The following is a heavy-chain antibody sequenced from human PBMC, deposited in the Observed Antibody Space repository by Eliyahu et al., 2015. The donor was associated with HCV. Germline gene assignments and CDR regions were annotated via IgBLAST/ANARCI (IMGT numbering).Heavy chain of an antibody. CDR1: GFTFSDHH. V-gene: IGHV3-72*01. CDR2: SRNKANSYTT. J-gene: IGHJ4*02. D-gene: IGHD2-2*01. CDR3: ARDLSN. Sequence: RLSCAASGFTFSDHHMDWVRQAPGKGLEWVGRSRNKANSYTTEYAASVKGRFTISRDDSKNSLYLQMNSLKTEDTAVYYCARDLSNWGQGTLVTVSS.